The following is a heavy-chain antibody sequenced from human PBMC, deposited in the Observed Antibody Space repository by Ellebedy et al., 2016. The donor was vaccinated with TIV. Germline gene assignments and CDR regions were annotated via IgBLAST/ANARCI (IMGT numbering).Heavy chain of an antibody. D-gene: IGHD1-1*01. J-gene: IGHJ6*02. V-gene: IGHV5-51*01. CDR2: IYPGDSDT. CDR3: ARQTTTTDPPRTMDV. CDR1: GYSFTSYW. Sequence: GESLKISCKGSGYSFTSYWIGWVRQMPGKGLEWMGIIYPGDSDTRYSPSFQGQVPISADKSISTAYLQWSSLKASDTAMYYCARQTTTTDPPRTMDVWGQGTTVTVSS.